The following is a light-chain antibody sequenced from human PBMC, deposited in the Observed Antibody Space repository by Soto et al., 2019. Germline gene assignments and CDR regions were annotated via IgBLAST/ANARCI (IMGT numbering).Light chain of an antibody. Sequence: VLTQSPDTLSLSPGERATLSCRASQSVSRSYFAWYQQKPGQAPRLLIYAASSRATGIPDRFSGSGSGTDFTLTIGTLEPEDFAVYFCQQYSSSPITFGQGTRLEIK. J-gene: IGKJ5*01. CDR1: QSVSRSY. CDR3: QQYSSSPIT. V-gene: IGKV3-20*01. CDR2: AAS.